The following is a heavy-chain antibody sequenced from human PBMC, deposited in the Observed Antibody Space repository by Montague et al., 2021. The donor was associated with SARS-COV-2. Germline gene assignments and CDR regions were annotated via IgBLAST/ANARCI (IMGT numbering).Heavy chain of an antibody. V-gene: IGHV4-39*01. CDR1: GGSISSPDYY. Sequence: SETLSLTCTVSGGSISSPDYYWGWIRQSPGKGLEWIGSISYTGRTFYNPSLRSRVSFSIDTSKNHFSLSLSSVTVADTAVYFCARQLPSYFATNKCYPYSFDFWGQGALVTVSS. D-gene: IGHD1-26*01. CDR2: ISYTGRT. CDR3: ARQLPSYFATNKCYPYSFDF. J-gene: IGHJ4*02.